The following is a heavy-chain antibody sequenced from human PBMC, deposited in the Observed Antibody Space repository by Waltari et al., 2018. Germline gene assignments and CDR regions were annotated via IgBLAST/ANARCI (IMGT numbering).Heavy chain of an antibody. D-gene: IGHD3-10*01. J-gene: IGHJ4*02. CDR3: ARAARRWFGELLPDY. CDR2: INHSGST. CDR1: GGSFSGYY. V-gene: IGHV4-34*01. Sequence: QVQLQQWGAGLLKPSETLSLTCAVYGGSFSGYYWSWIRQPPGKGLEWIGEINHSGSTNYNPSLKRRGTRSVDTSKNQFSLKLSSVTAADTAVYYCARAARRWFGELLPDYWGQGTLVTVSS.